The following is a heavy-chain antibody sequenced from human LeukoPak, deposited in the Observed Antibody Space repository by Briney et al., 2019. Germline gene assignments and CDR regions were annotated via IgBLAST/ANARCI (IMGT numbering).Heavy chain of an antibody. J-gene: IGHJ4*02. CDR3: ARQHTAWFVDY. V-gene: IGHV3-23*01. D-gene: IGHD3-9*01. CDR1: GFSFSNYG. CDR2: VSASGAST. Sequence: GGSLRLSCAASGFSFSNYGMSWVRQAPGKGLEWVSGVSASGASTYSENSVKGRFIISRDNSKNMVFLQMNSLRAEDTAVYYCARQHTAWFVDYWGQGILVTVSS.